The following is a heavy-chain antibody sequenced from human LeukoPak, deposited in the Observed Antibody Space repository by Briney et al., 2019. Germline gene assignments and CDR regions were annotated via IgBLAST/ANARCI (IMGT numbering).Heavy chain of an antibody. CDR2: ISYEGTKE. J-gene: IGHJ5*02. V-gene: IGHV3-30*04. D-gene: IGHD2-15*01. CDR1: GFTFSSYA. CDR3: ARAVYCDGGSCSVGGDSLGP. Sequence: GGSPRLSCAASGFTFSSYAMHWVRQAPGKGLEWVAVISYEGTKEYYADSVKGRLTISRDNSKNTLYLQMNSLRPEDTAVYYCARAVYCDGGSCSVGGDSLGPWGQGTLVTVSS.